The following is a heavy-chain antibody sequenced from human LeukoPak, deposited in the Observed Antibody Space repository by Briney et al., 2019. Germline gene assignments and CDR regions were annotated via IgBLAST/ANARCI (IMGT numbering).Heavy chain of an antibody. J-gene: IGHJ4*02. D-gene: IGHD5-18*01. CDR2: INPNSGGT. CDR1: GYTFTGYY. CDR3: ARIQLWSFPL. V-gene: IGHV1-2*02. Sequence: ASVKVSCKASGYTFTGYYMRWVRQAPGQGLEWMGWINPNSGGTNYAQKFQGRVTMTRDTSVSTAYMELSRLRSDDTAVYYCARIQLWSFPLWGQGTLVTVSS.